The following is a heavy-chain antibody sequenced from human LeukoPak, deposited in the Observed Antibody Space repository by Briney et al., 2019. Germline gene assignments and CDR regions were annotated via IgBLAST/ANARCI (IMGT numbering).Heavy chain of an antibody. V-gene: IGHV3-21*01. Sequence: GGSLRLSCAASGFTFSSYSMNWVRQAPGKGLEWVSSISSSSSYIYYADSVKGRFTISRDNAKNSLYLQMNSLRAEDTAVYYCARRHPAADVLDYWGQGALVTVSS. D-gene: IGHD6-13*01. CDR2: ISSSSSYI. CDR1: GFTFSSYS. CDR3: ARRHPAADVLDY. J-gene: IGHJ4*02.